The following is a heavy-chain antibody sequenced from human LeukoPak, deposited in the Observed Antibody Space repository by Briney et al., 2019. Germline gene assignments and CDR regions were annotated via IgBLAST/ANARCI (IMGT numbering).Heavy chain of an antibody. D-gene: IGHD2-2*01. V-gene: IGHV1-46*01. CDR2: INPSGGST. J-gene: IGHJ4*02. Sequence: ASVKVSCKASGYTFTSYYMHWVRQAPGQGLEWMGIINPSGGSTSYAQKFQGRVTMTRDTSTSTAYMELSSLRSEDTAVYYCARDCSSTSCYGPYFDYWGQGTLVTVSS. CDR1: GYTFTSYY. CDR3: ARDCSSTSCYGPYFDY.